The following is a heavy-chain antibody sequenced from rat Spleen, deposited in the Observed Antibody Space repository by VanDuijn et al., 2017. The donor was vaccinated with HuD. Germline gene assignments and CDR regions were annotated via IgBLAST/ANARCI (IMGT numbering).Heavy chain of an antibody. CDR1: GFTFSSFP. J-gene: IGHJ2*01. CDR3: ARHEGGYDGYYYFDY. V-gene: IGHV5-17*01. D-gene: IGHD1-12*03. Sequence: EVQLVESGGGLVQPGRSLRLSCVASGFTFSSFPMAWVRQAPKKGLEWVASITYEGSSTYYGDSVKGRFTISRDNAKSTLYLQMDSLRSEDTATYYCARHEGGYDGYYYFDYWGQGVMVTVSS. CDR2: ITYEGSST.